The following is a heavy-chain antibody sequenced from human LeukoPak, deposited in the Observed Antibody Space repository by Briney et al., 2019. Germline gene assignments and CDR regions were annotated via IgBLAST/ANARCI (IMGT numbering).Heavy chain of an antibody. D-gene: IGHD3-3*01. Sequence: SETLSLTCTVSGGSISSYYWSWIRQPPGKGLEWIGYIYTSGSTNYNPSLKSRVTISVDTSKNQFSLKLSSVTAADTAVYYCARHGCWGTVDFWRGYYGNWFDPWGQGTLVTVSS. CDR2: IYTSGST. CDR3: ARHGCWGTVDFWRGYYGNWFDP. CDR1: GGSISSYY. V-gene: IGHV4-4*09. J-gene: IGHJ5*02.